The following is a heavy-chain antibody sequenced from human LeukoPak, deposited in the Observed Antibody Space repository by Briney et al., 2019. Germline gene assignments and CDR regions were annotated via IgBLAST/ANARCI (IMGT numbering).Heavy chain of an antibody. CDR2: IKQDGSEE. D-gene: IGHD2-15*01. J-gene: IGHJ4*02. CDR1: GFTFSNYW. V-gene: IGHV3-7*01. Sequence: GGSLRLSCTASGFTFSNYWMSWVRQTPEKGLEWLANIKQDGSEEVYVDSVKGRFTVSRDNAKNSLFLQMNSLRDEDTAVYYCARDPIVGARGSFDYWGQGTLVTVSS. CDR3: ARDPIVGARGSFDY.